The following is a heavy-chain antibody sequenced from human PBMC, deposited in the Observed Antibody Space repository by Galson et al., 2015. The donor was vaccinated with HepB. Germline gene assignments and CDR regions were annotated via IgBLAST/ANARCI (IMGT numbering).Heavy chain of an antibody. V-gene: IGHV3-21*01. D-gene: IGHD1-7*01. J-gene: IGHJ4*02. CDR1: GFTFNTYS. Sequence: SLRLSCAASGFTFNTYSMNWVRQAPGKGLEWVSSISSDTSYIYYADSLKGRFTISRDNAKNSLFLQMNSLRAEDTAVYYCARDSGITGTMELDSWGQGTLVTVSS. CDR2: ISSDTSYI. CDR3: ARDSGITGTMELDS.